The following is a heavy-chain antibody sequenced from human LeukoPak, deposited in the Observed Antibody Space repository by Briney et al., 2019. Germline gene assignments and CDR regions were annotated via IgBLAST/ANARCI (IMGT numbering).Heavy chain of an antibody. D-gene: IGHD4-11*01. J-gene: IGHJ4*02. CDR1: GGSISSTSYY. CDR3: VRSEINDYSKY. CDR2: IDQSGSA. V-gene: IGHV4-39*07. Sequence: SETLSLTCTVSGGSISSTSYYWGWIRQPPGKGLEWLGSIDQSGSAYDNPSLRSRVTISLDTSKNQVYLKVNSVTAADTAVYYCVRSEINDYSKYWGQGTLVTVSS.